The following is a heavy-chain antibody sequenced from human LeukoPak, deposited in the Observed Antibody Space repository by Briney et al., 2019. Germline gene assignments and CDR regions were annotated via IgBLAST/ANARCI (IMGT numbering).Heavy chain of an antibody. V-gene: IGHV3-74*01. D-gene: IGHD1-26*01. CDR2: INSDGSST. J-gene: IGHJ4*02. CDR1: GFTFSSYW. Sequence: GGSLRLSYAASGFTFSSYWMHWVRQAPGKGLVWVSRINSDGSSTSYADSVKGRFTISRDNAKNTLYLQMNSLRAEDTAVYYCARAYKRGGSYPVVDYWGQGTLVTVSS. CDR3: ARAYKRGGSYPVVDY.